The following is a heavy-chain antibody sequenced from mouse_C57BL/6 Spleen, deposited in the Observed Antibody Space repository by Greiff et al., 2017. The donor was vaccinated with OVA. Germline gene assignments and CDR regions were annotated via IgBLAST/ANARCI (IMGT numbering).Heavy chain of an antibody. CDR1: GYSITSGYY. CDR3: ARDNYGSSGDY. CDR2: ISYDGSN. Sequence: ESGPGLVKPSQSLSLTCSVTGYSITSGYYWNWIRQFPGNKLEWMGYISYDGSNNYNPSLKNRISITRDTSKNQFFLKLNSVTTEDTATYYCARDNYGSSGDYWGQGTTLTVSS. D-gene: IGHD1-1*01. V-gene: IGHV3-6*01. J-gene: IGHJ2*01.